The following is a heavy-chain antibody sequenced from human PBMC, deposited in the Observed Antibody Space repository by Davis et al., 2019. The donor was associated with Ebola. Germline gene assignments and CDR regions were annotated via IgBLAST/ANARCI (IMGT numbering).Heavy chain of an antibody. CDR2: IIPIFGTA. D-gene: IGHD3-3*01. J-gene: IGHJ5*01. CDR3: ARDPHLEWLLYGWFDS. Sequence: SVKVSCKASGGTFSSYAISWVRQAPGQGLEWMGGIIPIFGTANYAQKFQGRVTITADESTSTAHMELSSLTSEDTAVYYCARDPHLEWLLYGWFDSWGQGTLVTVSS. V-gene: IGHV1-69*13. CDR1: GGTFSSYA.